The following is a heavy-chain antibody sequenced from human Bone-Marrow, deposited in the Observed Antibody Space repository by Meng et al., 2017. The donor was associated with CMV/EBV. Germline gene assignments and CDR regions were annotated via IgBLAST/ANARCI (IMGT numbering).Heavy chain of an antibody. CDR3: ASFNDILTGYGNGMDV. D-gene: IGHD3-9*01. CDR2: ISSSGSTI. CDR1: GFTFSSYE. V-gene: IGHV3-48*03. J-gene: IGHJ6*01. Sequence: GGSLRLSCAASGFTFSSYEMNWVRQAPGKGLEWVSYISSSGSTIYYADSVKGRFTISRDNAKNSLYLQMNSLRAEDTAVYYCASFNDILTGYGNGMDVWGQGTTVTVYS.